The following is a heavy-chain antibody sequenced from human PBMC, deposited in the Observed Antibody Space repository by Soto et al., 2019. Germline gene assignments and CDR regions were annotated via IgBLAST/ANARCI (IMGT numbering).Heavy chain of an antibody. V-gene: IGHV1-2*02. Sequence: QVQLVQSGAEVKKPGASVKVYCKASGYTFTDYYMHWVRRAPGQGPEWMGWINPNSGGTYYAQKFQGRVTMTRDTSIITAYMELSGLRSDETAVYYCARDKGSVLLNWFDPWGQGTLVTVS. J-gene: IGHJ5*02. CDR2: INPNSGGT. D-gene: IGHD2-15*01. CDR1: GYTFTDYY. CDR3: ARDKGSVLLNWFDP.